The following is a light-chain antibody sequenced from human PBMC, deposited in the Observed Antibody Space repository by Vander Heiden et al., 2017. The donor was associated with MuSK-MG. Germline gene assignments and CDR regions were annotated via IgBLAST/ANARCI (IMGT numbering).Light chain of an antibody. CDR3: HQYGSSRFT. Sequence: EIVLTQSPGTLSLSPGERATLSCRASQSVSSSYLAWYQQKPGQAPRLLIYGASSRATGIPDRFSGSASGTDFTLTISRLEPEDFAVYYCHQYGSSRFTFGPGTKVDIK. V-gene: IGKV3-20*01. CDR1: QSVSSSY. J-gene: IGKJ3*01. CDR2: GAS.